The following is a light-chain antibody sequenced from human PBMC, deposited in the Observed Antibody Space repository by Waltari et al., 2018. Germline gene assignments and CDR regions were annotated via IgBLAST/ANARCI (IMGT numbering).Light chain of an antibody. CDR2: RNT. Sequence: QSVLTQPPSASGTPGQRVTISCSGSSSHLGSNYVYWYQQLPGTAPKLLIYRNTQRPSGVPDRFSGSKSGTSASLAISGLRTEDEADYYCAAWDDSLSGWVFGGGTKLTVL. V-gene: IGLV1-47*01. CDR3: AAWDDSLSGWV. J-gene: IGLJ3*02. CDR1: SSHLGSNY.